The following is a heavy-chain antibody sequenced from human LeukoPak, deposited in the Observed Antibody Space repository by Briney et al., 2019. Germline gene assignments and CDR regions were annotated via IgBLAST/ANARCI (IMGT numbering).Heavy chain of an antibody. CDR2: ISYDGSNK. V-gene: IGHV3-30*04. Sequence: GRSLRLSCAASGFTFSSYAMHWVRQAPGKGLEWVAVISYDGSNKYYADSVKGRFTISRDNAKNTLYLKMNSLRAEDTAVYYCAREAAAGGGYTDYWGQGTLVTVSS. D-gene: IGHD6-13*01. CDR1: GFTFSSYA. J-gene: IGHJ4*02. CDR3: AREAAAGGGYTDY.